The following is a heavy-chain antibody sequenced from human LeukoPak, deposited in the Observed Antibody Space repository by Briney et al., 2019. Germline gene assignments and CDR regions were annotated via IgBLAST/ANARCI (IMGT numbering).Heavy chain of an antibody. V-gene: IGHV1-18*01. Sequence: ASVKVSCKASGYTLTSYGINWVRQAPGQGLEWMGWISAYNGNTNYAQKLQGRVTMTTDTSTSTAYMELRSLRSDDTAVYYCAKSNGYGLIDIWGQGTMVTVSS. CDR3: AKSNGYGLIDI. D-gene: IGHD3-10*01. CDR1: GYTLTSYG. CDR2: ISAYNGNT. J-gene: IGHJ3*02.